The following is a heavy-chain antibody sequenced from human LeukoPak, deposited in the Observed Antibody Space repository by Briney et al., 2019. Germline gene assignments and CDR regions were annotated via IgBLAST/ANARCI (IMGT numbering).Heavy chain of an antibody. J-gene: IGHJ4*02. CDR3: AKDQRAGSAWYGYFDF. CDR2: VSYDGSTR. CDR1: GFTFSSYG. Sequence: PGGSLRLSCAASGFTFSSYGMHWVRQAPGKGLEWAASVSYDGSTRFYADSVKGRFAISRDNSKNTLYLQMNSLRAEDTAVYYCAKDQRAGSAWYGYFDFWGQGTLVTVSS. D-gene: IGHD6-19*01. V-gene: IGHV3-30*18.